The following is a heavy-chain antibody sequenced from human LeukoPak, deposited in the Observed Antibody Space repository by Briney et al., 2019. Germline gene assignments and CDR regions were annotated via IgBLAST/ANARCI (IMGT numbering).Heavy chain of an antibody. V-gene: IGHV4-59*01. J-gene: IGHJ5*02. CDR3: AIDRCFCSGGSCYLGFDP. CDR2: IYYSGST. Sequence: SETLSLTFCVSSFFIWSYSWGWIRQPPGKGLEWIGYIYYSGSTNYNPSLKSRVTISVDTSKKQFSLKLSSVTAADTAVYYCAIDRCFCSGGSCYLGFDPWGQGTLVTVSS. D-gene: IGHD2-15*01. CDR1: SFFIWSYS.